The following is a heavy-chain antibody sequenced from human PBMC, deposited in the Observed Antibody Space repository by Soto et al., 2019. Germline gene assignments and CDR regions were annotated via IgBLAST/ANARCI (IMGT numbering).Heavy chain of an antibody. CDR1: GGSISSYY. Sequence: QVQLQESGPGLVKPSETLSLTCTVSGGSISSYYWSWIRQPPGKGLEWIGYLYYSGSTNYNPSLNIRVTISVDTSKNQFSLKLSSVTAADTAVYYCARDDYGGNGLCVRNAFDIWGQGTMVTVSS. J-gene: IGHJ3*02. D-gene: IGHD4-17*01. CDR2: LYYSGST. V-gene: IGHV4-59*01. CDR3: ARDDYGGNGLCVRNAFDI.